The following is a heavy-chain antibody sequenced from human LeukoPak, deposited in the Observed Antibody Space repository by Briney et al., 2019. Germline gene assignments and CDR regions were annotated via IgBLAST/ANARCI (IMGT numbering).Heavy chain of an antibody. V-gene: IGHV3-20*04. Sequence: PGGSLRLSCAASGFTFYDYGMSWVRHAPGKGLEWVSGINWNGGSTGYADSVKGRFTISRDNAKNSLYLQMNSLRAEDTAVYYCARDPWGDGNYFDYWGQGTLVTVSS. CDR1: GFTFYDYG. D-gene: IGHD3-16*01. J-gene: IGHJ4*02. CDR2: INWNGGST. CDR3: ARDPWGDGNYFDY.